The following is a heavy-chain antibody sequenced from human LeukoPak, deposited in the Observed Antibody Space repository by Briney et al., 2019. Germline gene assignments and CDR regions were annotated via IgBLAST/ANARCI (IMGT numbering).Heavy chain of an antibody. V-gene: IGHV1-2*02. J-gene: IGHJ5*02. Sequence: ASVKVSCMASGYTFTGYYMHWVRQAPGQGLEWMGWINPNSGGTNYAQKFQGRVTMTRDTSISTAYMELSRLRSDDTAVYYCARAVEAGSGWFDPWGQGTLVTVSS. CDR2: INPNSGGT. CDR1: GYTFTGYY. D-gene: IGHD6-19*01. CDR3: ARAVEAGSGWFDP.